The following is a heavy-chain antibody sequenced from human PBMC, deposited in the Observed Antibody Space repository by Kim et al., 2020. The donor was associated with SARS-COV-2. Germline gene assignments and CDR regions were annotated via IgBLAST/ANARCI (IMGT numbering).Heavy chain of an antibody. CDR3: SSAAWWYYDIFSGHSYA. Sequence: GGSLRLSCAASGFTFSSYWMHWVRQAPGKGLVWVSRINSEGSSTSYAYSVKVRFTISRANAKNTLSLQLNSLRPEDTAVSYCSSAAWWYYDIFSGHSYA. J-gene: IGHJ3*01. V-gene: IGHV3-74*01. CDR1: GFTFSSYW. CDR2: INSEGSST. D-gene: IGHD3-9*01.